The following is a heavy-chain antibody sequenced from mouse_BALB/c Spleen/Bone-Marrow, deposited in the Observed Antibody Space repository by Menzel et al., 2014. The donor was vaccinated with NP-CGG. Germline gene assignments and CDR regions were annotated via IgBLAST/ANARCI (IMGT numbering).Heavy chain of an antibody. J-gene: IGHJ3*01. Sequence: KQSGAELVRPGASVKLSCKASGYSFTNYWMNWVKQRPGQGLEWIGMIHPSDSETRLNQKFKDKATLTVDKSSSTAYIQLTSPTSEDSAVYYCARFGNYEGFAYWGQGTLVTVSA. CDR2: IHPSDSET. CDR3: ARFGNYEGFAY. D-gene: IGHD2-1*01. CDR1: GYSFTNYW. V-gene: IGHV1-74*04.